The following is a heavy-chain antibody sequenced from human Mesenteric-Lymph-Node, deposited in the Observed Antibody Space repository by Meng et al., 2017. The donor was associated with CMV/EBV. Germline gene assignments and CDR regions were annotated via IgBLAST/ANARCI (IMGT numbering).Heavy chain of an antibody. J-gene: IGHJ5*01. CDR3: ARDGRSGSNWQNNWFDS. CDR1: GFTFSSYW. Sequence: GESLKISCAASGFTFSSYWMSWVRQAPGKGLEWVANIKQDGSEKYYVDSVKGRFTIPRDNAKNSLYLQMNSLRAEDTAVYYCARDGRSGSNWQNNWFDSWGQGSLVTVSS. V-gene: IGHV3-7*01. CDR2: IKQDGSEK. D-gene: IGHD6-13*01.